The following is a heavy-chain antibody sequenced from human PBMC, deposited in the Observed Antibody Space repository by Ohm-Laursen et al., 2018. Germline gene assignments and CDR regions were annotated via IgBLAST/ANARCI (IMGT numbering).Heavy chain of an antibody. CDR2: ISYDGSNK. Sequence: SLRLSCAAPGFTFSSYGMHWVRQAPGKGLEWVAVISYDGSNKYYADSVKGRFTISRDNSKNTLYLQMNSLRAEDTAVYYCAKDYVDFWSGYPRYWGQGTLVTVSS. CDR3: AKDYVDFWSGYPRY. J-gene: IGHJ4*02. V-gene: IGHV3-30*18. CDR1: GFTFSSYG. D-gene: IGHD3-3*01.